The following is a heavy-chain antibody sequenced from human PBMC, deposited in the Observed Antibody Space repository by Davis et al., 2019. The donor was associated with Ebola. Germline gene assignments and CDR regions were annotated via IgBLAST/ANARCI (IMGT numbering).Heavy chain of an antibody. V-gene: IGHV3-23*01. CDR1: GFTFSSYA. Sequence: GESLKISCAASGFTFSSYAMTWVRQAPGKGLEWVSAIRGSTYYADSVKGRFTISRDNSKNTLYLQMNSLRAEDTAVYYCAKEVLPSHYYYYYGMDVWGQGTTVTVSS. CDR2: IRGST. D-gene: IGHD3-3*01. J-gene: IGHJ6*02. CDR3: AKEVLPSHYYYYYGMDV.